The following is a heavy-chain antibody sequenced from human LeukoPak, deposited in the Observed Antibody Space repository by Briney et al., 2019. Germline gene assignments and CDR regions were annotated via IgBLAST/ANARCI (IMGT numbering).Heavy chain of an antibody. CDR3: ASVRSGYGYYFDY. CDR1: GYTFTSYY. Sequence: ASVKVSCKASGYTFTSYYMHWLRQAPGQGLEWMGIINPSGGSTSYAQKFQGRVTMTRDTSTSTVYMELSSLRSEDTAVYYCASVRSGYGYYFDYWGQGTLVTVSS. CDR2: INPSGGST. J-gene: IGHJ4*02. D-gene: IGHD3-22*01. V-gene: IGHV1-46*01.